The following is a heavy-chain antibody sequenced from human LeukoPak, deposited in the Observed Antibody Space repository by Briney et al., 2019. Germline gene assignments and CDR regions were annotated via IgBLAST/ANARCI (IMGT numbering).Heavy chain of an antibody. CDR3: ARGRSSSWYWGNWFDP. V-gene: IGHV4-34*01. CDR2: INHSVST. D-gene: IGHD6-13*01. Sequence: PSETLSLTCAVYGGSFSGYYWSWIRQPPGKGLEWIGEINHSVSTNYNPSLKSRVTISVDTSKNQFSLKLSSVTAADTAVYYCARGRSSSWYWGNWFDPWGQGTLVTVSS. J-gene: IGHJ5*02. CDR1: GGSFSGYY.